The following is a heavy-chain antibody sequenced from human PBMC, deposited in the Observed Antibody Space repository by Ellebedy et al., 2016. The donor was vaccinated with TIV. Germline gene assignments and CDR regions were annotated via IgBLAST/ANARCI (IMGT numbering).Heavy chain of an antibody. CDR1: GGTFSSYA. CDR3: ARGLMVYAAYGMDV. D-gene: IGHD2-8*01. Sequence: ASMKVSCKASGGTFSSYAISWVRQAPGQGLEWMGRIIPILGIANYAQKFQGRVTITADKSTSTAYMELSSLRSEDTAVYYCARGLMVYAAYGMDVWGQGTTVTVSS. CDR2: IIPILGIA. V-gene: IGHV1-69*04. J-gene: IGHJ6*02.